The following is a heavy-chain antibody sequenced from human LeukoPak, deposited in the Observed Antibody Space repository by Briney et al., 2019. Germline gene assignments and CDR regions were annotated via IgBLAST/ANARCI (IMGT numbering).Heavy chain of an antibody. J-gene: IGHJ3*02. CDR3: ARPLRYFDWLFPGNAFDI. CDR1: GGSISSGGYY. CDR2: IYYSGST. D-gene: IGHD3-9*01. V-gene: IGHV4-31*03. Sequence: SETLSLTCTVSGGSISSGGYYWSWIRQHPGKGLEWIGYIYYSGSTYHNPSLKSRVTISVDTSKNQFSLKLSSVTAADTAVYYCARPLRYFDWLFPGNAFDIWGQGTMVTVSS.